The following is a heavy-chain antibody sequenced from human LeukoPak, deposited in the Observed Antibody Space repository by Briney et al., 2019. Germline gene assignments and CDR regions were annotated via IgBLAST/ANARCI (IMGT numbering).Heavy chain of an antibody. J-gene: IGHJ4*02. Sequence: AGGSLRLSCAASGFTFSSYEMNWVRQAPGKGLEWVSYISSSGSTIYYADSVKGRFAISRDNAKNSLYLQMNGLRAEDTAVYYCASQQLGIDYFDYWGQGTLVTVSS. CDR1: GFTFSSYE. D-gene: IGHD7-27*01. V-gene: IGHV3-48*03. CDR2: ISSSGSTI. CDR3: ASQQLGIDYFDY.